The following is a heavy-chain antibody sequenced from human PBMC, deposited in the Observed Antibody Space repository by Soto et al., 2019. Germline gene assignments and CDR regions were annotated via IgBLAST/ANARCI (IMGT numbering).Heavy chain of an antibody. Sequence: PGGSLRLSCVGSGLTFSKYAMVWVRQAPGKGLEWVSAITGGGGGTFYADSVRGRFSTSRDNSKNTLYLQMNSLRAEDTALYYCAKDPNSDYVGAFDGWGPGTMVTFSS. D-gene: IGHD4-4*01. J-gene: IGHJ3*01. V-gene: IGHV3-23*01. CDR1: GLTFSKYA. CDR2: ITGGGGGT. CDR3: AKDPNSDYVGAFDG.